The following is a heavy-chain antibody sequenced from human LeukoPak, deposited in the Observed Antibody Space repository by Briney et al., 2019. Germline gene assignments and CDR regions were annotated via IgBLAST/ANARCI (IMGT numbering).Heavy chain of an antibody. CDR1: GFTICSIW. CDR2: IYSGGTT. J-gene: IGHJ6*03. CDR3: AKGYGWEASYYYYYMDV. D-gene: IGHD1-26*01. V-gene: IGHV3-66*02. Sequence: GGSLRLSCAASGFTICSIWMSWVRQAPGKGLEGVSIIYSGGTTYYADSVKGRFTISRDNSKNTLYLQMNSLRAEDTAVYYCAKGYGWEASYYYYYMDVWGKGTTVTISS.